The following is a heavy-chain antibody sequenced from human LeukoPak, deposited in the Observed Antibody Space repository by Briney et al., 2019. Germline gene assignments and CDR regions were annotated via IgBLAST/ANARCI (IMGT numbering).Heavy chain of an antibody. CDR2: INSNGIYT. J-gene: IGHJ4*02. CDR3: AREGLGYSYGY. V-gene: IGHV3-74*01. D-gene: IGHD5-18*01. CDR1: GFTFSTYW. Sequence: PGGSLSLSCAASGFTFSTYWMLWVRRVPGEGLVCVSRINSNGIYTYYEVFVKGRFTISRDNAKNTLYLQMNSLRAEDTAVYYCAREGLGYSYGYWGQGALVTVSS.